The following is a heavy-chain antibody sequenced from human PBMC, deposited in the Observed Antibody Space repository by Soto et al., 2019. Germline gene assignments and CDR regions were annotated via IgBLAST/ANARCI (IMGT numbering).Heavy chain of an antibody. V-gene: IGHV3-23*01. CDR2: ISGSGGST. CDR1: GFTFSSYA. Sequence: EVQLLESGGGLVQPGGSLRLSCAASGFTFSSYAMSWVRQAPGEGLEWVSAISGSGGSTYYADSVKGRFTISKDNSKNTLYLQMKSLRVEDTAVCYCAKEGPYDFWSGYYTGCSFDYWGQGTLVTVSS. CDR3: AKEGPYDFWSGYYTGCSFDY. D-gene: IGHD3-3*01. J-gene: IGHJ4*02.